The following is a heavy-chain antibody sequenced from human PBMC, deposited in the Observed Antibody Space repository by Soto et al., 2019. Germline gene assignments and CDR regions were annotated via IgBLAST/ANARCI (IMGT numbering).Heavy chain of an antibody. Sequence: PGGSLRLSCAASTFTLRNYVMAWVRQAPGKGLEWVSGISGSGGWIDYADSVKGRFTVSMDYSKNTIYLQMNTLRADDTAIYYCAKGPCRSGTCYYFEYWGQGALVT. CDR3: AKGPCRSGTCYYFEY. D-gene: IGHD2-15*01. J-gene: IGHJ4*02. CDR1: TFTLRNYV. CDR2: ISGSGGWI. V-gene: IGHV3-23*01.